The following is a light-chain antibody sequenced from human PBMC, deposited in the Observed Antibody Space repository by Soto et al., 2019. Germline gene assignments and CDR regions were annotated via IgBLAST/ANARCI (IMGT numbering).Light chain of an antibody. J-gene: IGLJ2*01. CDR2: VVS. Sequence: QSALTQPVSVSGSPGQSITISCTGTSSDVGGYNYVSWYQQHPGKAPKLIIYVVSSRPSGVSNRFSGSKSGNTASLTISGLQAEDEADYYCSSYTRGSTLVVFGGGTKLTVL. CDR3: SSYTRGSTLVV. CDR1: SSDVGGYNY. V-gene: IGLV2-14*01.